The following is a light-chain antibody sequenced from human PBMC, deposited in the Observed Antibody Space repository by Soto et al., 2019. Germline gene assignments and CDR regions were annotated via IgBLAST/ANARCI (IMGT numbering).Light chain of an antibody. CDR2: EGS. V-gene: IGLV2-23*03. J-gene: IGLJ3*02. Sequence: QSVLTQPASVSGSPGQSITISCTGTRSDVGSYNLVSWYQQHPGKAPKLMIYEGSKRPSGVSNRFSGSKSGNTTSLTISGLQAADQADYYCCSYAGSSTFWVFGGGTHLTVL. CDR1: RSDVGSYNL. CDR3: CSYAGSSTFWV.